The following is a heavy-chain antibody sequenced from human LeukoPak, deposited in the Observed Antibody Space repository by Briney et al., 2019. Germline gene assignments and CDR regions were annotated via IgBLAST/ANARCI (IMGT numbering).Heavy chain of an antibody. D-gene: IGHD6-13*01. J-gene: IGHJ4*02. CDR3: VREYSGWLAAAGA. CDR2: ITGSGSTI. Sequence: PGGSLRLSCAASAFTFSDYYMGWLRQAPGKGREWVSYITGSGSTIYYADSVRGRFTISRDNAKKSLYLQMNSLSAEHTAVYYCVREYSGWLAAAGAWGQGGLVTVSS. CDR1: AFTFSDYY. V-gene: IGHV3-11*04.